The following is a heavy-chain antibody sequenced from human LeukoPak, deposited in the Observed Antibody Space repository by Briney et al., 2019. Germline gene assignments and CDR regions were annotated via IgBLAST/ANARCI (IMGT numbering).Heavy chain of an antibody. CDR3: AKDNADYPIYYFDS. V-gene: IGHV3-23*01. CDR2: ISASGGGK. Sequence: GGSLRLSCAASGFTFSTYAMNWVRQAPGKGLEWVSGISASGGGKFYADSVKGRFTISRDRSKSTVYLQMNSLRAEDAAVYYCAKDNADYPIYYFDSWGQGTLVTVSS. D-gene: IGHD3-16*01. J-gene: IGHJ4*02. CDR1: GFTFSTYA.